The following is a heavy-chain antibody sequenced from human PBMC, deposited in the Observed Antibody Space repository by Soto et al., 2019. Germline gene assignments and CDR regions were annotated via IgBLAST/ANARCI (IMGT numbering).Heavy chain of an antibody. CDR3: ARGGLLWFGEQANYYYGMDV. CDR2: IYPGDSDT. J-gene: IGHJ6*02. V-gene: IGHV5-51*01. D-gene: IGHD3-10*01. Sequence: GESLKISCKGSGCSFTSYWIGWVRQMPGKGLEWMGIIYPGDSDTRYSPSFQGQVTISADKSISTAYLQWSSLKASDTAMYYCARGGLLWFGEQANYYYGMDVWGQGTTVTVSS. CDR1: GCSFTSYW.